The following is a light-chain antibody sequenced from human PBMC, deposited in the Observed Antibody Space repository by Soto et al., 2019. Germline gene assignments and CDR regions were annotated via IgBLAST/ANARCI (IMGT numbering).Light chain of an antibody. CDR3: QQSYSTPIT. Sequence: DIQMTQSPSSLSASVGDRVTITCRASQSISSYLNWYQQKPGKAPKLLIYAASSLQSGVPSRFSGSGSGTDFTLTTSSLQPEDFATYYCQQSYSTPITFGPGTKVHIK. CDR2: AAS. CDR1: QSISSY. V-gene: IGKV1-39*01. J-gene: IGKJ3*01.